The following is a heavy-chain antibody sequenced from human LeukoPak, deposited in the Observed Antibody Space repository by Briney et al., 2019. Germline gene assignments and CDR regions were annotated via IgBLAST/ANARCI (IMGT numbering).Heavy chain of an antibody. V-gene: IGHV3-23*01. J-gene: IGHJ4*02. CDR1: GFTFSNYA. Sequence: GGSLRLSCAASGFTFSNYAMSWVRQAPGKGLEWVSTISGSGGNTFYADSVEGRFTISRDNSKNTLYLQMNSLRAEDTAVYYCAKQHVVPAAAPAFDYWGQGTLVTVSS. D-gene: IGHD2-2*01. CDR2: ISGSGGNT. CDR3: AKQHVVPAAAPAFDY.